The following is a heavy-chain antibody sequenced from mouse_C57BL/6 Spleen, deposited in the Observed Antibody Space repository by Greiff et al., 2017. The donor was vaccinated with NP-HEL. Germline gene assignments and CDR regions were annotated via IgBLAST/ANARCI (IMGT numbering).Heavy chain of an antibody. Sequence: QVQLQQSGAELVKPGASVKMSCKASGYTFTSYWITWVKQRPGQGLEWIGDIYPGSGSTNYNEKFKSKATLTVDTSSSTAYMQLSSLTSEDSAVYYCARDGHSSGYGYWGQGTTLTVSS. CDR1: GYTFTSYW. CDR3: ARDGHSSGYGY. D-gene: IGHD3-2*02. V-gene: IGHV1-55*01. J-gene: IGHJ2*01. CDR2: IYPGSGST.